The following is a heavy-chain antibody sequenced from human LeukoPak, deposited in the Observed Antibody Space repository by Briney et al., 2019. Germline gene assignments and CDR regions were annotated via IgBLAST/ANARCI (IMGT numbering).Heavy chain of an antibody. D-gene: IGHD6-19*01. V-gene: IGHV3-30*02. Sequence: PGGSLRLSCAASGFTFSSYGMHWVRQAPGKGLEWVAFIRYDGSNKYYADSVKGRFTISRDNSKNTLYLQMNSLRAEDTAVYYCAKDTSSGLKGTPFDPWGQGTLVTVSS. CDR2: IRYDGSNK. CDR1: GFTFSSYG. CDR3: AKDTSSGLKGTPFDP. J-gene: IGHJ5*02.